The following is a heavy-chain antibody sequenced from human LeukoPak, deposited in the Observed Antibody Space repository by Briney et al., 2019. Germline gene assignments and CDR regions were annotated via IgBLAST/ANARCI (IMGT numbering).Heavy chain of an antibody. J-gene: IGHJ4*02. D-gene: IGHD5-12*01. CDR2: IYYSGST. V-gene: IGHV4-39*07. Sequence: SETLSLTCTVSGGSISSSSYYWGWIRQPPGKGLEWIGSIYYSGSTYYNPSLKSRVTISVDTSKNQFSLKLSSVTAADTAVYYCARDRGSGYDYNPPDYWGQGTLVTVSS. CDR3: ARDRGSGYDYNPPDY. CDR1: GGSISSSSYY.